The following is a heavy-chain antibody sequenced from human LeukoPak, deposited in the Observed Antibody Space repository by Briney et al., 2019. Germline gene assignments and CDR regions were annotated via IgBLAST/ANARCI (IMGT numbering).Heavy chain of an antibody. CDR2: IKRKTDGGTT. V-gene: IGHV3-15*01. Sequence: PGGPLRLSCAASGFSFSNAWMSWVRQAPGKGLEWVGRIKRKTDGGTTDYAAPVKGRFTISRDDSKNTLYLQMNSLKTEDTGVYYCTTYSSGWNLIFDYWGQRTLTTVSS. D-gene: IGHD6-19*01. CDR3: TTYSSGWNLIFDY. CDR1: GFSFSNAW. J-gene: IGHJ4*02.